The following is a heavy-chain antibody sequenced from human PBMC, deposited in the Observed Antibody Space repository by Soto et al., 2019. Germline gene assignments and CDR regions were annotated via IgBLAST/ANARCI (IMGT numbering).Heavy chain of an antibody. Sequence: SETLSLTCTVSGGSISSYYWSWIRQPPGKGLEWIGYINYSGSTNYNPSLKSRVTISVDTSKNQFSLKLSSVTAADAAVYYCARESRWQQFRYFDYWGQGTLVTVSS. CDR2: INYSGST. J-gene: IGHJ4*02. CDR3: ARESRWQQFRYFDY. CDR1: GGSISSYY. V-gene: IGHV4-59*01. D-gene: IGHD1-1*01.